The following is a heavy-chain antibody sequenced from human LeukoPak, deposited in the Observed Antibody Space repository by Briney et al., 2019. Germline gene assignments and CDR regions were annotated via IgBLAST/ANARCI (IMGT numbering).Heavy chain of an antibody. CDR1: GFTFSGSW. D-gene: IGHD2-21*02. J-gene: IGHJ4*02. CDR3: ARFVMVTAGDY. CDR2: IIGDGSYT. V-gene: IGHV3-74*03. Sequence: TGGSLRLSCAASGFTFSGSWIHWVRQTPGKGLVWVSRIIGDGSYTTYADSVKGRFTISRDNAKNTVYLQMNSLRDEDTAVYYCARFVMVTAGDYWGQGTLVTVSS.